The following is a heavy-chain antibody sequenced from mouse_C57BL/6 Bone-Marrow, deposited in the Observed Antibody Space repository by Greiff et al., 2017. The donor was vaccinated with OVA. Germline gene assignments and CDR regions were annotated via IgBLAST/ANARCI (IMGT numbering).Heavy chain of an antibody. Sequence: VQLQQSGAELARPGASVKLSCKASGYTFTSYGISWVKQRTGQGLEWIGEIYPRSGNTYYNEKFKGKATLTADKSSSTAYMELRSLTSEDSAVYFCAREAAQAPAWFAYWGQGTLVTVSA. J-gene: IGHJ3*01. V-gene: IGHV1-81*01. CDR3: AREAAQAPAWFAY. CDR2: IYPRSGNT. D-gene: IGHD3-2*02. CDR1: GYTFTSYG.